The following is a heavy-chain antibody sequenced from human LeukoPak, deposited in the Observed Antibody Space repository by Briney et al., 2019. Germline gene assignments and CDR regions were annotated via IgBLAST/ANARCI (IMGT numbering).Heavy chain of an antibody. V-gene: IGHV3-11*01. CDR2: ISSSGSTI. J-gene: IGHJ6*03. D-gene: IGHD1-7*01. CDR3: ARAGITGTTSKNYYYYYYMDV. Sequence: PGGSLRLSCAASGFTFSDYYMSWIRQAPGKGLEWVSYISSSGSTIYYADSVKGRFTISRDNAKNSLYLQMNSLRAEDTAVHYCARAGITGTTSKNYYYYYYMDVWGKGTTVTVSS. CDR1: GFTFSDYY.